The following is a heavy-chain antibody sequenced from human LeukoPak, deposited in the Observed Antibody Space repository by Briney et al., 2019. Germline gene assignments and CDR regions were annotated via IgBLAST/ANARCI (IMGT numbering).Heavy chain of an antibody. V-gene: IGHV4-61*02. J-gene: IGHJ3*02. D-gene: IGHD2-15*01. CDR2: IYTSGST. Sequence: SQTLSLTCTVSGGSISSGSYYWSWIRQPAGKGLEWIGRIYTSGSTNYNPSLKSRVTISVDTSKNQLSLKLSSVTAADTAVYYCAREVVAATEGEAFDIWGQGTMVTVSS. CDR3: AREVVAATEGEAFDI. CDR1: GGSISSGSYY.